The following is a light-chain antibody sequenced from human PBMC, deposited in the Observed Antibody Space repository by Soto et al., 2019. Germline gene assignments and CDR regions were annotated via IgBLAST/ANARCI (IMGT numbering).Light chain of an antibody. CDR3: LQYKTFPLT. J-gene: IGKJ4*01. CDR1: QAIGND. V-gene: IGKV1-17*02. Sequence: DIQMTQSPSSLSASVGDRVTLSCRASQAIGNDLGWYQRKEGKAPKRLIFSVSSLQSGVPSRFSGSGSGTEFTLTISNXQPEDLATYYCLQYKTFPLTFGGGTKVDIK. CDR2: SVS.